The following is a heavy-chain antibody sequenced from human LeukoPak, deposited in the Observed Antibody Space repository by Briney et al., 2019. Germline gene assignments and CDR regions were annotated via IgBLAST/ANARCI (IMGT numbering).Heavy chain of an antibody. J-gene: IGHJ4*02. V-gene: IGHV5-51*01. Sequence: GESLKISCMASGYIFTDYWIGWVRHVPGKGLEWLGNINPGDSRITHSPSFQGQVTLSADKSITTAYLQWNNLQASDTAIYYCARHFDSSWLAYWGQGTLVTVSS. CDR3: ARHFDSSWLAY. CDR2: INPGDSRI. D-gene: IGHD6-13*01. CDR1: GYIFTDYW.